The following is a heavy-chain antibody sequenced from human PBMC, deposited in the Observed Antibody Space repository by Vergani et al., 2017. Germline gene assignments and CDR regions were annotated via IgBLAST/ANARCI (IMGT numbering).Heavy chain of an antibody. V-gene: IGHV4-39*07. J-gene: IGHJ4*02. CDR1: GGSISSSSYY. Sequence: QLQLQESGPGLVKPSETLSLTCTVSGGSISSSSYYWGWIRQPPGKGLEWIGSIYYSGSTNYNPSLKSRVTISVDTSKNQFSLKLSSVTAADTAVYYCARVNTIFGVATPSFFDYWGQGTLVTVSS. CDR2: IYYSGST. D-gene: IGHD3-3*01. CDR3: ARVNTIFGVATPSFFDY.